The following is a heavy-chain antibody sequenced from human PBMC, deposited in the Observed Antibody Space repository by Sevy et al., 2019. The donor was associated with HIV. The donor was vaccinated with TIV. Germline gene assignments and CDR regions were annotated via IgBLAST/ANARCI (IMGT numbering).Heavy chain of an antibody. CDR3: AKAIWFGELYGYFDY. CDR2: ISGSGGST. V-gene: IGHV3-23*01. CDR1: GFTFSSYA. J-gene: IGHJ4*02. Sequence: GGSLRLSCAASGFTFSSYAMSWVRQAPGKGLEWVSAISGSGGSTYYADSVKGRFTISRDNSKNTLYLQMNSLRAEDTAVYYCAKAIWFGELYGYFDYWGQGTLVTVSS. D-gene: IGHD3-10*01.